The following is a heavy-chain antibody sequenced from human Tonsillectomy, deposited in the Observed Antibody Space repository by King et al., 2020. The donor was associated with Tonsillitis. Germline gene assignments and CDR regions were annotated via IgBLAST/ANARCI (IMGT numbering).Heavy chain of an antibody. D-gene: IGHD7-27*01. V-gene: IGHV5-51*01. Sequence: VQLVQSGAEVRKPGESLKTSCQGSGYSFTSSWVGWVRQKPGQGLEWMGIIYVGDSDTTYSPSFQGQVTISADRSINTAYLQWSSLKASDTAMYFCASAPRDNWGSYWSFDFWGRGTLVTVAS. CDR1: GYSFTSSW. CDR2: IYVGDSDT. J-gene: IGHJ2*01. CDR3: ASAPRDNWGSYWSFDF.